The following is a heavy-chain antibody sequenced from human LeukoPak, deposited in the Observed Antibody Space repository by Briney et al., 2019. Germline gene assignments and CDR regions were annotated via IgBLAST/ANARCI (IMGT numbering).Heavy chain of an antibody. D-gene: IGHD1-26*01. Sequence: GGSLRLSCAASGFTFSSYWMSWVRQAPGKGLEWVANIKQDGSEKYYVDSVKGRFTISRDNAKNSLYLQMNSLRAEDTAVYYCARTIVKWGLLPGDPYYFDYWGQGTLVTVSS. CDR3: ARTIVKWGLLPGDPYYFDY. V-gene: IGHV3-7*01. J-gene: IGHJ4*02. CDR1: GFTFSSYW. CDR2: IKQDGSEK.